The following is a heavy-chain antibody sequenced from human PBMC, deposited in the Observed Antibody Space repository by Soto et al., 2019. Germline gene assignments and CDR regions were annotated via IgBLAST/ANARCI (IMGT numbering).Heavy chain of an antibody. D-gene: IGHD3-3*01. CDR3: ARDPFYRRRGAFDI. CDR2: ISYDGSNK. Sequence: GGSLRLSCAASGFTFSSYAMHWVRQAPGKGLEWVAVISYDGSNKYYADTVKGRITNSRDNSKSTLYLQMNNLRAEDTAVYYCARDPFYRRRGAFDIWGQGTMVTVSS. V-gene: IGHV3-30-3*01. CDR1: GFTFSSYA. J-gene: IGHJ3*02.